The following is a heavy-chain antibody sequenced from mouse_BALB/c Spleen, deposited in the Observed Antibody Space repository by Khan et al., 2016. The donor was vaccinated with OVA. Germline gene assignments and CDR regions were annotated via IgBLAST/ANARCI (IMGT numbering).Heavy chain of an antibody. CDR3: VNRGSCSTCFTY. CDR2: INPATDYT. D-gene: IGHD1-1*02. J-gene: IGHJ3*01. CDR1: GYIFTSYW. V-gene: IGHV1-7*01. Sequence: QIQLVQSGAELAKPGASVKMSCKASGYIFTSYWMHWVKQRPGQGLEWIGYINPATDYTEYNQKFKNKATLTADKSSSTAYMQLSSLTSEDSAVYNWVNRGSCSTCFTYWGRGTPVTVSA.